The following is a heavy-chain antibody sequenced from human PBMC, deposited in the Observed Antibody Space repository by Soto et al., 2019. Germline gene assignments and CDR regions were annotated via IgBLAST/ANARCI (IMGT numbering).Heavy chain of an antibody. D-gene: IGHD6-13*01. CDR2: IYYSGST. J-gene: IGHJ6*02. Sequence: SETLSLTCSVSGGSLSSSSYYWGWIRQPPGKGLEWIGSIYYSGSTYYNPSLKSRVTISVDTSKNPFSLKLSSVTAADTAVYYCARLVWAAGNDGIDVWVQGTTVTVSS. V-gene: IGHV4-39*01. CDR1: GGSLSSSSYY. CDR3: ARLVWAAGNDGIDV.